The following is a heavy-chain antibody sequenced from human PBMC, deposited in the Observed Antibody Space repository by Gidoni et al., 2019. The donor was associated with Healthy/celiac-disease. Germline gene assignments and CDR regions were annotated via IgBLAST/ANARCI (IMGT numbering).Heavy chain of an antibody. CDR2: ISAYNGNT. Sequence: QVQLVQSGAEVQKPGASVKVSCTDSGYTFPRYRISWVRPAPGQGLEWMGWISAYNGNTNYAQKLQGRVTMTTDTSTSTAYMELRSLRSDDTAVYYCARTGGLYDFWSGYSVYYYYGMDVWGQGTTVTVSS. J-gene: IGHJ6*02. V-gene: IGHV1-18*01. D-gene: IGHD3-3*01. CDR1: GYTFPRYR. CDR3: ARTGGLYDFWSGYSVYYYYGMDV.